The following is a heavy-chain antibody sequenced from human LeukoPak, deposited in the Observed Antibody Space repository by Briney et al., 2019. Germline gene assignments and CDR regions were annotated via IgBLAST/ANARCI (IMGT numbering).Heavy chain of an antibody. J-gene: IGHJ5*02. D-gene: IGHD3-3*01. CDR3: ARAVRSITIFGVVRWFDP. CDR1: GFTVSSNY. V-gene: IGHV3-66*02. CDR2: IYSGGST. Sequence: GGSLRLSCAASGFTVSSNYMSWVRQAPGKGLEWDSVIYSGGSTYYADSVKGRFTISRDNSKNTLYLQMNSLRAEDTAVYYCARAVRSITIFGVVRWFDPWGQGTLVTVSS.